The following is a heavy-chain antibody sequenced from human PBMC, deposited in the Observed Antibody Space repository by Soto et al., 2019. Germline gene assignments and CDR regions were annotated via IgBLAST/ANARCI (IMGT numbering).Heavy chain of an antibody. J-gene: IGHJ4*02. CDR3: ARVGDSRCSGYYLFDY. Sequence: QVQLQESGPGPVKPSQTLSLTCTVSGASISSSGYYWSWIRQHPGKGLEWIGYIYYSGSAYYNPSLECRITLSVDTSKNQFSLKLSSETAADMAVYFWARVGDSRCSGYYLFDYWGQGTLVTVSS. CDR2: IYYSGSA. V-gene: IGHV4-31*03. D-gene: IGHD3-22*01. CDR1: GASISSSGYY.